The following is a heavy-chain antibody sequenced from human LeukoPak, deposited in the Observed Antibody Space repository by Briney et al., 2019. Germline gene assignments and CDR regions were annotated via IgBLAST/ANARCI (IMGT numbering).Heavy chain of an antibody. V-gene: IGHV4-34*01. CDR1: AGSFSGYY. CDR2: FNHSGST. CDR3: ARASSSTSARLGGDY. J-gene: IGHJ4*02. Sequence: SETLSLTCAVYAGSFSGYYWSWIRQPPGKGLEWIGEFNHSGSTNYNPSLKSRVTISVDTSKSQFSLKLSSVTAADMAVYYCARASSSTSARLGGDYWVQGTLVTVSS. D-gene: IGHD2-2*01.